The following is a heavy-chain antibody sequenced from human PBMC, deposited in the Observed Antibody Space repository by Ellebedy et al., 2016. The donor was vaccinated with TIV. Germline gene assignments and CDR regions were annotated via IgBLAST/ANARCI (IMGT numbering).Heavy chain of an antibody. Sequence: ASVKVSXXASGYTFTSYGISWVRQAPGKGLEWMGGFDPEDGETIYAQKFQGRVTMTEDTSTDTAYMELSSLRSEDTAVYYCATAQRGILTGPDDAFDIWGQGTMVTVSS. J-gene: IGHJ3*02. V-gene: IGHV1-24*01. CDR3: ATAQRGILTGPDDAFDI. CDR1: GYTFTSYG. D-gene: IGHD3-9*01. CDR2: FDPEDGET.